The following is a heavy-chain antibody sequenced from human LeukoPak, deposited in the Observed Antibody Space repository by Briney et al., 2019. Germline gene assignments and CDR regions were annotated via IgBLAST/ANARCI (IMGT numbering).Heavy chain of an antibody. CDR1: GFTFSSYW. D-gene: IGHD1-26*01. CDR3: ARDKDVGPSLFDY. V-gene: IGHV3-7*01. Sequence: PGGSLRLSCAASGFTFSSYWMSWVRQAPGKGLEWVTNIKQDGSEKNYVDSVKGRFTISRDNAKNSLYLQMNSLRVEDTAVYHCARDKDVGPSLFDYWGQGTLVTVSS. CDR2: IKQDGSEK. J-gene: IGHJ4*02.